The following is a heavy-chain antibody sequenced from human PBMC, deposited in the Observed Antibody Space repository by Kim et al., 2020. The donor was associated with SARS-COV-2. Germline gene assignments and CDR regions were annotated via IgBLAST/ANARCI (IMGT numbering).Heavy chain of an antibody. Sequence: SETLSLTCTVSGGSISSYYWSWIRQPAGKGLEWIGRIYTSGSTNYNPSLKSRVTMSVDTSKNQFSLKLSSVTAADTAVYYCARDQVDFWSGYPNWFDPWGQGTLVTVSS. CDR2: IYTSGST. V-gene: IGHV4-4*07. CDR1: GGSISSYY. D-gene: IGHD3-3*01. CDR3: ARDQVDFWSGYPNWFDP. J-gene: IGHJ5*02.